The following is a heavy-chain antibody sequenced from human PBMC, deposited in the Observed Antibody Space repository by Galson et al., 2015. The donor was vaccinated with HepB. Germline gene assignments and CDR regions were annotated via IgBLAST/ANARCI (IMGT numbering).Heavy chain of an antibody. CDR3: ARGRPIAAWITDPYGMDV. D-gene: IGHD6-13*01. V-gene: IGHV1-3*01. J-gene: IGHJ6*02. Sequence: SVKVSCKASGYTFTSYAMHWVRQAPGQRLEWMGWINAGNGNTKYSQKFQGRVTITRDTSASTAYMELSSLRSEDTAVYYCARGRPIAAWITDPYGMDVWGQGTTVTVSS. CDR1: GYTFTSYA. CDR2: INAGNGNT.